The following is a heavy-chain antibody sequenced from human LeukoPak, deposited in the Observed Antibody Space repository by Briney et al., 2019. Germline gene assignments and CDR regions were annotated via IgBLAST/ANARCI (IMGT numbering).Heavy chain of an antibody. CDR1: GFTFSSYE. CDR3: ARGPGYSSSWPGLYYYYYMDV. V-gene: IGHV3-48*03. Sequence: GGSLRLSCAASGFTFSSYEMNWVRQAPGKGLEWVSYISSSGSTIYYADSVKGRFTISRDNAKNSLYLQMNSLRAEDTAVYYCARGPGYSSSWPGLYYYYYMDVWGKGTTVTISS. CDR2: ISSSGSTI. D-gene: IGHD6-13*01. J-gene: IGHJ6*03.